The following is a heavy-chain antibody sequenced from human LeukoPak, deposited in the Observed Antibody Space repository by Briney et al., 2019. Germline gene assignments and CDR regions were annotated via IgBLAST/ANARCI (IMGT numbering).Heavy chain of an antibody. CDR2: LSPGGGTI. CDR3: TIGRDIAVAGPGGYFDH. Sequence: GGSMRLSCAATGLTFSDYHMNWIRKAPGKGLEWLSYLSPGGGTIYFADSVRGRFTISRDNAKNSLYLQMNSLTADDTAVYYCTIGRDIAVAGPGGYFDHWGQGTLVTVSS. J-gene: IGHJ4*02. V-gene: IGHV3-11*01. D-gene: IGHD6-19*01. CDR1: GLTFSDYH.